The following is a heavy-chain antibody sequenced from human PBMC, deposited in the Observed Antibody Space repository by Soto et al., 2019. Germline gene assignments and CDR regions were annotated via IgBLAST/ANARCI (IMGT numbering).Heavy chain of an antibody. CDR1: GDSVSSTNAV. CDR3: ARENTMIRGVINPLDY. D-gene: IGHD3-10*01. Sequence: PSQTLSLTCAISGDSVSSTNAVWNWLRQSPSRGLEWLGRTFYWSDLSHDYVLSVKSRLTIIPDTSKNQFSLQLNSVTPEDTVVYYCARENTMIRGVINPLDYWGQGTLVTVS. CDR2: TFYWSDLSH. V-gene: IGHV6-1*01. J-gene: IGHJ4*02.